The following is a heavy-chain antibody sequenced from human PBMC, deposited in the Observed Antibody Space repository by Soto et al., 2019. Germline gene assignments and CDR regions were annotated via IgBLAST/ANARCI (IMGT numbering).Heavy chain of an antibody. Sequence: EVQLLESGGDLVQPGGSLRLSCAASGFTFSSYAMSWVRQAPRKGLEWVSGISNSGGGTYYADSVKGRFTISRDNSKNTLSLQMDSLITEDTAVYYCVKDLHFDFWSSHYGEGYWGQGTLVTVSS. V-gene: IGHV3-23*01. D-gene: IGHD3-3*01. CDR2: ISNSGGGT. CDR3: VKDLHFDFWSSHYGEGY. J-gene: IGHJ4*02. CDR1: GFTFSSYA.